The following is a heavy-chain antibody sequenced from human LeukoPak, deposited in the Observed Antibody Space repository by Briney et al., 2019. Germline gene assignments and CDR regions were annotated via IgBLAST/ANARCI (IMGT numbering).Heavy chain of an antibody. Sequence: RAGGSLRLSCAASGFTFSDYYMSWIRQAPGKGLEWISHISSTGSYANYADSVKGRFTISRDNAKNSLYLQMNSLRAEDTAVYYCARGGDIDTNWFDPWGQGTLVTVSS. CDR3: ARGGDIDTNWFDP. V-gene: IGHV3-11*06. D-gene: IGHD5-12*01. CDR2: ISSTGSYA. J-gene: IGHJ5*02. CDR1: GFTFSDYY.